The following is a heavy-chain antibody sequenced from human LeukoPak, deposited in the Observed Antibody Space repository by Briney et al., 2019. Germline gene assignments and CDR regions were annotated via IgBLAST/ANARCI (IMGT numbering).Heavy chain of an antibody. CDR3: ARVPFAYYYYMDV. CDR1: GGSFSGYY. Sequence: SETLSLTCAVYGGSFSGYYWSWLRQPPGKGLEWIGGIYYSGSTHYNPSLKSRVTISIDTSKNQFSLKLSSVTAADTALYYCARVPFAYYYYMDVWGKGTTVTVSS. J-gene: IGHJ6*03. V-gene: IGHV4-34*01. CDR2: IYYSGST.